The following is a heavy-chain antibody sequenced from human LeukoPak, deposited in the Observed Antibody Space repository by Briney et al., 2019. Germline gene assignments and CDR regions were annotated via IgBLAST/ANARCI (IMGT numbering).Heavy chain of an antibody. J-gene: IGHJ4*02. D-gene: IGHD3-22*01. CDR1: GGSFSGYY. CDR3: ARANYYDSSGYYGYAY. Sequence: SETLSLTCAVYGGSFSGYYWSWIRQPPGKGLEWIGEINHSGSTNYNPSLKSRVTISVDTSKNQFSLKLSSVTAADTAVYYCARANYYDSSGYYGYAYWGQGTLVTVSS. V-gene: IGHV4-34*01. CDR2: INHSGST.